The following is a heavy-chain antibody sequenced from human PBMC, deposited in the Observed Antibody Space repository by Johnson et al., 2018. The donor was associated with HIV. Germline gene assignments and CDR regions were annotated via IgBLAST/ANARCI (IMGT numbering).Heavy chain of an antibody. J-gene: IGHJ3*02. D-gene: IGHD3-16*01. CDR2: IKSKTYGGTT. CDR3: ARGGDAFDI. CDR1: GFTFTNAW. V-gene: IGHV3-15*01. Sequence: VQLVESGGGLVQPGGSLRLSCAASGFTFTNAWMNWVRQAPGKGLEWVGRIKSKTYGGTTDYAAPVKGRFTISRDGSKNTLFLQMNSLRAEDTAVYYCARGGDAFDIWGQGTMVTVSS.